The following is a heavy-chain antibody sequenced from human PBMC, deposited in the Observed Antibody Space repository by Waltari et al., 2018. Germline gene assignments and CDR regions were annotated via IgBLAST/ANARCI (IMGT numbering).Heavy chain of an antibody. J-gene: IGHJ4*02. CDR3: ARSFGGSGSHKLDY. D-gene: IGHD3-10*01. Sequence: QLQLQESGPGLVKPSETLSLTCVVSGGSITTSTNYWGWIRQAPGTGPEWIGSVHYSGNVYYNPSRESRVAISVDTSKNDFSRDLVSVTATDTAVYLCARSFGGSGSHKLDYWGQGILVTVSS. V-gene: IGHV4-39*02. CDR1: GGSITTSTNY. CDR2: VHYSGNV.